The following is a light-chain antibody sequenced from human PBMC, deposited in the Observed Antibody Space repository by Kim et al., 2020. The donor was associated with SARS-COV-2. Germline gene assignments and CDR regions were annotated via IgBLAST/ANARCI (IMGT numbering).Light chain of an antibody. CDR3: QQYKSYPMYT. Sequence: DIQMTQSPSTLSASVGDRVTITCRASQSISSWLAWYQQKPGKAPKILIYDASSLESGVPSRFSGSGSGTEFTLTISSLQPDDFATYYCQQYKSYPMYTFGQGTKLEI. J-gene: IGKJ2*01. CDR2: DAS. CDR1: QSISSW. V-gene: IGKV1-5*01.